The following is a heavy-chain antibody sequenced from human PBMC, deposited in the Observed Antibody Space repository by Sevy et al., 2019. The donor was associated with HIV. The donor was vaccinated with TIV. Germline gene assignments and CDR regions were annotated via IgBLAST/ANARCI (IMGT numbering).Heavy chain of an antibody. Sequence: GGSLRLSCAASGFTFGSYTLHWVRQAPGKGLEWVALISQTYDGSKKYYTDSVQGRFTISRDNSKNTLYLQMDSLRPEDTAVYYCARVNSGYFFFDYWGQGILVTVSS. V-gene: IGHV3-30-3*01. J-gene: IGHJ4*02. CDR2: ISQTYDGSKK. CDR3: ARVNSGYFFFDY. D-gene: IGHD3-22*01. CDR1: GFTFGSYT.